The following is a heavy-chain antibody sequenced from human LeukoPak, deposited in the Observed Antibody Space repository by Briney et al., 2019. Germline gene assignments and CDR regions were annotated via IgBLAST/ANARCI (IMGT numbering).Heavy chain of an antibody. J-gene: IGHJ4*02. CDR3: ARDSSGWHPLDY. CDR2: MKQDGSAK. D-gene: IGHD6-19*01. Sequence: PGGSLRLSCAASGFTFSSYWKTWVRQAPGKGLEWVANMKQDGSAKYYVDSVKGRFTISRDNAKNSLYLQMNSLRAEDTAVYYCARDSSGWHPLDYWGQGTLVTVSS. V-gene: IGHV3-7*01. CDR1: GFTFSSYW.